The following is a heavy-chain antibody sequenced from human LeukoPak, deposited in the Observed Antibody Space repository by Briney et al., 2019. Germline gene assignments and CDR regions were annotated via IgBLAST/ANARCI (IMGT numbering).Heavy chain of an antibody. D-gene: IGHD3-22*01. CDR1: GYTFTSYA. CDR3: ARAHYYDSSGYYLDY. CDR2: INAGNGNT. J-gene: IGHJ4*02. Sequence: ASVKVSCKASGYTFTSYAMHWVRQAPGQRLEWMRWINAGNGNTKYSQKFQGRVTITRDTSASTAYMELSSLRSEDTAVYYCARAHYYDSSGYYLDYWGQGTLVTVSS. V-gene: IGHV1-3*01.